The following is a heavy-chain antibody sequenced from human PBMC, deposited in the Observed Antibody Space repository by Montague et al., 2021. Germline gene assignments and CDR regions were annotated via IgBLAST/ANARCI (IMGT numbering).Heavy chain of an antibody. CDR1: GFAFSNYW. D-gene: IGHD1-26*01. Sequence: SLRLSCAVSGFAFSNYWMHWVRQAPGKGLVWVSRIQTDGTSTDYADSVKGRFTISRGNAKSTLYLQMNSLRAEDTAVYYCARVGLGGGPNFDHWGQGTLVTVSS. V-gene: IGHV3-74*01. CDR2: IQTDGTST. CDR3: ARVGLGGGPNFDH. J-gene: IGHJ4*02.